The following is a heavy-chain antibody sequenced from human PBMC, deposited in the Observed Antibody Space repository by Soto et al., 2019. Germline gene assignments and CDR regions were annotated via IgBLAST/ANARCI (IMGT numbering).Heavy chain of an antibody. CDR1: GYTFTSYG. J-gene: IGHJ4*02. CDR3: ARAVVYYGSGSYYGLDY. V-gene: IGHV1-18*01. CDR2: ISAYNGNT. D-gene: IGHD3-10*01. Sequence: GASVKVSCKASGYTFTSYGISWVRQAPGQGLEWMGWISAYNGNTNYAQKLQGRVTMTTDTSTSTAYMELRSLRSDDTAVYYCARAVVYYGSGSYYGLDYRGQGTLVTVSS.